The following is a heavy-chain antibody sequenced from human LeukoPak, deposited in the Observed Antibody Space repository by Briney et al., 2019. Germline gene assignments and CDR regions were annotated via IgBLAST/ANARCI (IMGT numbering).Heavy chain of an antibody. Sequence: GGSLRLSCAASGFTFNSYDMHWVRQAPGKGLEWVALIWYDGSNKYYTDSVKGRLTISRDNPKNTLYLQMNSLRAEDTAIYYCAREGPRGNSQFDYWGQGTLVTVSS. V-gene: IGHV3-33*01. CDR3: AREGPRGNSQFDY. CDR1: GFTFNSYD. CDR2: IWYDGSNK. J-gene: IGHJ4*02. D-gene: IGHD2/OR15-2a*01.